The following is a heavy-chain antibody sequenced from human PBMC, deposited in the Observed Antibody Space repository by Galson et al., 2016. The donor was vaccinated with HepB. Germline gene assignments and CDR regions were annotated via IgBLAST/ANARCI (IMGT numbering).Heavy chain of an antibody. CDR2: ISYDGSNK. D-gene: IGHD3-9*01. CDR3: AKERITIFLPKHGYGMDV. J-gene: IGHJ6*02. CDR1: GFTFSSYG. Sequence: SLRLSCAASGFTFSSYGMHWVRQAPGKGLEWVAVISYDGSNKYYADSVKGRLTISRDNSKNTLYLQMNSLRAEDTAVYYCAKERITIFLPKHGYGMDVWGQGTTVTVSS. V-gene: IGHV3-30*18.